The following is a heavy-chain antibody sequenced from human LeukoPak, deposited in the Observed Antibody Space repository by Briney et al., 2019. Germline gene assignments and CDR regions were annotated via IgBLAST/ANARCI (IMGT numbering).Heavy chain of an antibody. CDR3: ARVEDRHIAVADY. D-gene: IGHD6-19*01. Sequence: GASVKVSCRASGYTFTGYYMHWVRQAPGQGLEWMGWINPNSGGTNYAQKFQGGVTMTRDTSISTAYMELSRLRSDDTAVYYCARVEDRHIAVADYWGQGTLVTVSS. CDR1: GYTFTGYY. V-gene: IGHV1-2*02. CDR2: INPNSGGT. J-gene: IGHJ4*02.